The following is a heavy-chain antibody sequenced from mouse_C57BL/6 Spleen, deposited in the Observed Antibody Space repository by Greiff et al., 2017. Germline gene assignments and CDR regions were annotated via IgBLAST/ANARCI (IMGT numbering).Heavy chain of an antibody. V-gene: IGHV1-72*01. D-gene: IGHD3-3*01. Sequence: QVQLQQPGAELVKPGASVKLSCKASGYTFTSYWMHWVQQRPGRGLEWIGRIDPNSGGTKYTDKFKSKVTLTVDKPSSTAYMQLSSLTSEDSAVYDCARASAIGDWFAGWGQGTLVSVSA. CDR2: IDPNSGGT. J-gene: IGHJ3*01. CDR1: GYTFTSYW. CDR3: ARASAIGDWFAG.